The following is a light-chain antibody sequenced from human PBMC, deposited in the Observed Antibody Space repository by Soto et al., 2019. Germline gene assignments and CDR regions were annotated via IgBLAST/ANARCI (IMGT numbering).Light chain of an antibody. J-gene: IGKJ2*01. V-gene: IGKV1-39*01. Sequence: DIPMTQSPSSLSASVGDRVTITCRASQTISNYLNWYQQKPGKAPNLLIYAASSLQSGVPSRFSGSGSGTDFTLTISSLQPEDFATYYCQQSHSTPYTFGQGTKLEIK. CDR3: QQSHSTPYT. CDR1: QTISNY. CDR2: AAS.